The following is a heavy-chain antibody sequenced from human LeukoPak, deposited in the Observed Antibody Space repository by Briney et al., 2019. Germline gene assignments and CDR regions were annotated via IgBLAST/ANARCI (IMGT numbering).Heavy chain of an antibody. Sequence: SETLSLTCTVSGGSISTSSYYWGWIRQPPGKGLEWIGSIYYSGSTYYNPSLKSRVTISVDTSKNQFSLKLSSVTAADTAVYYCAREHVHYYDSSGFYLLWGQGTLVTVSS. V-gene: IGHV4-39*07. CDR3: AREHVHYYDSSGFYLL. D-gene: IGHD3-22*01. CDR2: IYYSGST. J-gene: IGHJ4*02. CDR1: GGSISTSSYY.